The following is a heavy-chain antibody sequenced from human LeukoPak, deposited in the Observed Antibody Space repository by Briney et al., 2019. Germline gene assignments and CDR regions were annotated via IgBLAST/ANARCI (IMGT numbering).Heavy chain of an antibody. Sequence: GGSLRLSCAASGFTFSSYGMHWVRHAPGKGLEWGAVISYDGSNKYYADSVKGRFTISRDNSKNTLYLQMNSLRAEDTAVYYCAKGPTYYDILTGYHYWGQGTLVTVSS. CDR1: GFTFSSYG. CDR2: ISYDGSNK. J-gene: IGHJ4*02. CDR3: AKGPTYYDILTGYHY. D-gene: IGHD3-9*01. V-gene: IGHV3-30*18.